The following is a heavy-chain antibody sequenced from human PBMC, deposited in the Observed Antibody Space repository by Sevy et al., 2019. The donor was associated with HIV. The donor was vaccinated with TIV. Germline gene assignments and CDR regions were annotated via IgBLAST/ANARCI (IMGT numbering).Heavy chain of an antibody. D-gene: IGHD5-12*01. Sequence: SETLSLTCSVSGVSVSSDHYYWTWIRQPPGKGLEWIGYMYSSRSSNYNSSLKSRVTISVDTSKDQFSLKLTSVTAADTAVYYCARVSATLASKPHFDFWGQGTQVTVSS. CDR3: ARVSATLASKPHFDF. V-gene: IGHV4-61*01. CDR1: GVSVSSDHYY. CDR2: MYSSRSS. J-gene: IGHJ4*02.